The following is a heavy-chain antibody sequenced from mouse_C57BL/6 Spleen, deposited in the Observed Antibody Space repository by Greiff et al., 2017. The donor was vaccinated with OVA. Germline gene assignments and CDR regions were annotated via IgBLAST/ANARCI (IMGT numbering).Heavy chain of an antibody. J-gene: IGHJ3*01. CDR1: GFSLTSYG. Sequence: VMLVESGPGLVQPSQSLSITCTVSGFSLTSYGVHWVRQSPGKGLEWLGVLWRGGSTDYNAAFMSRLSITKDNSKSQVFFKMNSLQADDTAIYYCAKNIDGYYVFAYWGQGTLVTVSA. V-gene: IGHV2-5*01. CDR3: AKNIDGYYVFAY. D-gene: IGHD2-3*01. CDR2: LWRGGST.